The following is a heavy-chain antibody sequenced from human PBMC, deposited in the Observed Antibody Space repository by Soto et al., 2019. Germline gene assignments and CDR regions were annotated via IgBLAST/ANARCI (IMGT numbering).Heavy chain of an antibody. CDR2: INPNGGST. J-gene: IGHJ3*01. V-gene: IGHV1-46*01. CDR3: ATDPLRYFDWSS. CDR1: GYIFINYY. Sequence: ASVKVSCKASGYIFINYYIHWVRQAPGQGLEWIGIINPNGGSTNYAQKFRGRVTMARDTSTSTVYMDLSSLRSDDTAVYYCATDPLRYFDWSSWGQGTMVTVSS. D-gene: IGHD3-9*01.